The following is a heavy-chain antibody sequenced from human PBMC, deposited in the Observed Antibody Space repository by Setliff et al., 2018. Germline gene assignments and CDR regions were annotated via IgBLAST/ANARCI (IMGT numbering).Heavy chain of an antibody. Sequence: ASVKVSCKASGYAFNDYGIAWVRQAPGQGLEWMGWINAYNGNTFYAPKLQDRVTMTTDTSTATAYLELRSLRSDDTALYFCSRLVRYCTTTTCQTLSGGEHWGQGTLVTVSS. CDR2: INAYNGNT. CDR3: SRLVRYCTTTTCQTLSGGEH. J-gene: IGHJ4*02. D-gene: IGHD2-8*01. CDR1: GYAFNDYG. V-gene: IGHV1-18*01.